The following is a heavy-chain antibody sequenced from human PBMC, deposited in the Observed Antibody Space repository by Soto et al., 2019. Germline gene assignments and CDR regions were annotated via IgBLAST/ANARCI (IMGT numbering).Heavy chain of an antibody. V-gene: IGHV4-31*03. CDR3: ARGVTLVRGVIHTPYFDY. CDR2: IYYSGSS. J-gene: IGHJ4*02. Sequence: TSETLSATGTVSGDSISSGGYYWGWIRQHPGKGLEWIGYIYYSGSSYYNPSLKSRVTISVDTSKNQFSLKLSSVTAADTAVYYCARGVTLVRGVIHTPYFDYWGQGALVTVSS. D-gene: IGHD3-10*01. CDR1: GDSISSGGYY.